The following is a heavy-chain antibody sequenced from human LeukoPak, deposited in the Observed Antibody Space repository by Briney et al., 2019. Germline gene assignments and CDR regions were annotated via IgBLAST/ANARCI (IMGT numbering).Heavy chain of an antibody. J-gene: IGHJ5*02. CDR2: IYYSGST. D-gene: IGHD3-3*01. CDR3: AREGAPHDFWSGYIPSRHWFDP. CDR1: GGSISSGDYY. Sequence: SETLSLTCTVSGGSISSGDYYWSWIRQPPGKGLEWIGYIYYSGSTYYNPSLKSRVTISVDTSKNQFSLKLSSVTAADTAVYYCAREGAPHDFWSGYIPSRHWFDPWGQGTLVTVSS. V-gene: IGHV4-30-4*08.